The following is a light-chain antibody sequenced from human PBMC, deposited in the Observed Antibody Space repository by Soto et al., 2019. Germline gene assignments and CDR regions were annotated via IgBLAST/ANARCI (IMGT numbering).Light chain of an antibody. CDR1: QSVSSSF. V-gene: IGKV3-20*01. Sequence: IVLTQSPGTLSLSPGERATLSCRASQSVSSSFLAWYQQKPGQAPRLLIYGASSRATGIPDRFSGSGSGTDFTLTISRLEPEDFAVYYCQQYDNSPWTFGQGTQVEIK. J-gene: IGKJ1*01. CDR3: QQYDNSPWT. CDR2: GAS.